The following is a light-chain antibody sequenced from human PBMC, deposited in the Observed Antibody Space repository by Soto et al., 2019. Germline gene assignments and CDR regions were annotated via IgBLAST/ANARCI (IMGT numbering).Light chain of an antibody. CDR3: SSYAGSNTVV. CDR2: EVS. V-gene: IGLV2-8*01. J-gene: IGLJ2*01. Sequence: QSALTQPPSASGSPGQSVTISCTGTRSDVGCYIYVSWYQQHPGKAPKLMIYEVSKRPSGVPDRFSGSRSGSTASLTVSGLQAEAEAEYFCSSYAGSNTVVFGGGTKLTVL. CDR1: RSDVGCYIY.